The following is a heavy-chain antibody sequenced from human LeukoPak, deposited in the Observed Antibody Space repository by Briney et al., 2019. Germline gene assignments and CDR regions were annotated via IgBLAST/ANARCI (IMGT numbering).Heavy chain of an antibody. CDR3: ARDLSTPYYYYYGMDV. CDR2: IYYSGST. V-gene: IGHV4-59*12. D-gene: IGHD2-15*01. CDR1: GGSISSYY. Sequence: PSETLSLTCTVSGGSISSYYWSWIRQPPGKGLEWIGYIYYSGSTNYNPSLKSRVTISVDTSKNQFSLKLSSVTAADTAVYYCARDLSTPYYYYYGMDVWGQGTTVTVSS. J-gene: IGHJ6*02.